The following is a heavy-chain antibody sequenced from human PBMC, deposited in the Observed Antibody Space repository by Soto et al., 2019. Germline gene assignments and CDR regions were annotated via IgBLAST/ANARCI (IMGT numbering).Heavy chain of an antibody. CDR3: ARGDYGTGGYPFPYFDY. CDR2: INPDSGAT. J-gene: IGHJ4*02. CDR1: GYSFTGYY. V-gene: IGHV1-2*02. Sequence: HEHLVQXXAEVKRPGASLKVSCKASGYSFTGYYIHWVRQAPGXGLEWMGWINPDSGATNYAQNFQGRVTLTSDTSISTASMDLTSLTSDDTAVYYCARGDYGTGGYPFPYFDYWGQGTLVIVSS. D-gene: IGHD2-8*02.